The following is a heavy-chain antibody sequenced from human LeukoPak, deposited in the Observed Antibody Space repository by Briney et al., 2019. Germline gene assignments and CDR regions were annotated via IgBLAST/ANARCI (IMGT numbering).Heavy chain of an antibody. V-gene: IGHV1-18*01. CDR3: ARDSMSVGMITFLLDY. CDR1: GYTFTSFG. D-gene: IGHD3-16*01. J-gene: IGHJ4*02. Sequence: ASVKVSCKASGYTFTSFGISWVRQAPGQGLEWMGWISTYNGDTNYAQKFQGRLTMTTDTSTSTAYMELRSLRSDDTAVYYCARDSMSVGMITFLLDYWGQGSLVTVSS. CDR2: ISTYNGDT.